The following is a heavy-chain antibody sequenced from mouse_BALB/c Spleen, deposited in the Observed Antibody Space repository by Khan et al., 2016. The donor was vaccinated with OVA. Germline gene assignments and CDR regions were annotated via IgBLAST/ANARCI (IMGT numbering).Heavy chain of an antibody. V-gene: IGHV3-2*02. CDR2: ISYSGST. J-gene: IGHJ2*01. D-gene: IGHD1-2*01. CDR1: GYSITSGYV. CDR3: ARTARIKY. Sequence: EVQLQESGAGLVKPAQSLSLTCTATGYSITSGYVWNWIRQLPENKQEWVGFISYSGSTNYNPSIKSRTSITRDTSKNQFFLQLNSVTTEDTATYYCARTARIKYWGQGTTLTVSS.